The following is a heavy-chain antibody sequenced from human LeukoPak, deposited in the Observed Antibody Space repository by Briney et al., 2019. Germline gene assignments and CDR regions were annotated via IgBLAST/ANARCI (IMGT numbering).Heavy chain of an antibody. V-gene: IGHV3-48*03. J-gene: IGHJ4*02. CDR1: GLIVSDYE. CDR3: VRGGGRGDYNERYYFDY. Sequence: GGSLRLSCAASGLIVSDYEMSWVRQAPGKGLEWISYISSSGSTIFYSDSVKGRFTISRDNAKSSLHLQMNSLRAEDTAVYYCVRGGGRGDYNERYYFDYWGQGTLVTVSS. D-gene: IGHD3-22*01. CDR2: ISSSGSTI.